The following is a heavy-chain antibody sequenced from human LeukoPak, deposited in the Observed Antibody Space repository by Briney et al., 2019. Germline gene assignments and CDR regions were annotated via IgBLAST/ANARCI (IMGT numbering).Heavy chain of an antibody. Sequence: PGGSLRLSCVASGFTFSRYAMNWVRQTPGKRLEWISLIGTDEARTHYADSMKGRFIISRDNSKNTLFLQMYSVRTEDTAVYYCAKDLDSTDLYDNADWGQGTLVTVSS. V-gene: IGHV3-23*01. CDR3: AKDLDSTDLYDNAD. J-gene: IGHJ1*01. D-gene: IGHD2/OR15-2a*01. CDR1: GFTFSRYA. CDR2: IGTDEART.